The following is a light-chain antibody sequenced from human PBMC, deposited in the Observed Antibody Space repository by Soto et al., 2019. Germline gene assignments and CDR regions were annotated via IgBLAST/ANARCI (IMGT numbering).Light chain of an antibody. V-gene: IGLV2-14*01. CDR1: ISDFVVYNY. CDR3: SSHTTTSSALQV. J-gene: IGLJ1*01. Sequence: QSALTQPASVSGSPGQSITISCTGTISDFVVYNYVSWYQQHPGKAPKIILYGVSNRPSGVSNRFSGSKSGNTASLTISGLQAEDEADYYCSSHTTTSSALQVFGTGTQLTVL. CDR2: GVS.